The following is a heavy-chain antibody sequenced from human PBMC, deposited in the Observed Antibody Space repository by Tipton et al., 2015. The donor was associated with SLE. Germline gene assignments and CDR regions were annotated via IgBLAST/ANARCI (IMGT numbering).Heavy chain of an antibody. J-gene: IGHJ6*02. CDR2: VYYSGST. D-gene: IGHD3-10*01. Sequence: TLSLTCTVSGGSISSYYWSWIRQPPGKGLDWIGYVYYSGSTNYNPSLKSRLSISVDKSKNQFSLDLSSVTAADTAVYYCARAKFMVQKVTHYYFGLDVWGQGTTVTVSS. CDR1: GGSISSYY. CDR3: ARAKFMVQKVTHYYFGLDV. V-gene: IGHV4-59*12.